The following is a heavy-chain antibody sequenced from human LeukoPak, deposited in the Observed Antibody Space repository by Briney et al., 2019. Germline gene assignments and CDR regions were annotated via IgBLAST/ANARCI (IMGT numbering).Heavy chain of an antibody. V-gene: IGHV3-7*05. CDR2: INQDESEK. D-gene: IGHD2/OR15-2a*01. J-gene: IGHJ6*02. CDR3: ARVRVSSYDGMDT. CDR1: GFTFSTNW. Sequence: PGGSLRLSCAASGFTFSTNWMIWVRQAPGKGLEWVANINQDESEKYYVDSVKGRFTISRDNAKNSLYLQMNSLRAEDTAVYYCARVRVSSYDGMDTCGQGATVTVSS.